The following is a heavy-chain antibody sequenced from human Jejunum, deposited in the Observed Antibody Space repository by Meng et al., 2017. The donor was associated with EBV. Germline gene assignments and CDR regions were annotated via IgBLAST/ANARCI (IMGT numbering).Heavy chain of an antibody. CDR1: GGTYINYP. Sequence: PVDALNVSCQAYGGTYINYPLSWVRQAPGQGLEWMGGVIPIFATANYAQKIQGRVTITADKSTSTAYMELRSLRSEDTAVYYCAWSFGGVVADYFDYWGQGTLVTVSS. D-gene: IGHD3-16*02. J-gene: IGHJ4*02. CDR2: VIPIFATA. CDR3: AWSFGGVVADYFDY. V-gene: IGHV1-69*06.